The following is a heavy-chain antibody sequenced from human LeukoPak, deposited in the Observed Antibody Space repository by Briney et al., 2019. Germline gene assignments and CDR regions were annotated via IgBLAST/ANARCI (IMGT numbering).Heavy chain of an antibody. CDR2: ISGSGGST. D-gene: IGHD3-22*01. Sequence: PGGSLRLSCAASGFTFSSYAMSWVRQAPGKGLEWVSAISGSGGSTYYADSVKGRFTISRDNSKNTLYLQMNSLRAEDTAVYYCAKDPSPIPAYYYDSSGFGYWGQGTLVTVSS. CDR1: GFTFSSYA. V-gene: IGHV3-23*01. J-gene: IGHJ4*02. CDR3: AKDPSPIPAYYYDSSGFGY.